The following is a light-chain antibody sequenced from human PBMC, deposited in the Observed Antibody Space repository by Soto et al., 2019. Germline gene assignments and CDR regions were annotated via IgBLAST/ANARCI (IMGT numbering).Light chain of an antibody. Sequence: DIQMTQSPSSLSASVGDRVTITCRASQGISRFLAWYQQKPGKVPKLLIYAASILQSGVPPRFSGSGFGTDFTLTISSLQPEDVATYYCQKYNTVPRTFGQVTKVEI. J-gene: IGKJ1*01. CDR1: QGISRF. CDR2: AAS. V-gene: IGKV1-27*01. CDR3: QKYNTVPRT.